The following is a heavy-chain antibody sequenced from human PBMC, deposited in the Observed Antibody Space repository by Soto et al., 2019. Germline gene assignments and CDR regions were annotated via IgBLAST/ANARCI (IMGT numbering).Heavy chain of an antibody. Sequence: PSETLSLTCTVSGGSISSGGYYWSWIRQHPGKGLEWIGYIYYSGYTYYNPSLKSRVTISSDTSKNQFYLKLSSVTAADTAVYYCASSGWTIFGVVISQTIDYWGQGTLVTVSS. CDR3: ASSGWTIFGVVISQTIDY. V-gene: IGHV4-31*03. J-gene: IGHJ4*02. D-gene: IGHD3-3*01. CDR2: IYYSGYT. CDR1: GGSISSGGYY.